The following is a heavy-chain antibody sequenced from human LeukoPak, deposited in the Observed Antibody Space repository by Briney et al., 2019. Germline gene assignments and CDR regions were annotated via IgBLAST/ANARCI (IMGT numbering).Heavy chain of an antibody. CDR2: ISAYNGNT. D-gene: IGHD6-19*01. Sequence: ASVKVSCKASGYTFTSYGISWVRQAPGQGLEWMGWISAYNGNTNYAQKLQGRVTMTTDTSTSTAYMELRSLRSDDTAVYYCARGDRSGYSSGWYYYYYTDVWGKGTTVTVSS. J-gene: IGHJ6*03. CDR3: ARGDRSGYSSGWYYYYYTDV. V-gene: IGHV1-18*01. CDR1: GYTFTSYG.